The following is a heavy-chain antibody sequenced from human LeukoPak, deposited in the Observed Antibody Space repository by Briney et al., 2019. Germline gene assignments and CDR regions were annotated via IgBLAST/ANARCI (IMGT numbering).Heavy chain of an antibody. CDR1: GFTFGSYW. D-gene: IGHD6-19*01. J-gene: IGHJ6*03. CDR3: ASEVGSGWYSNYYYYMDV. V-gene: IGHV3-74*01. CDR2: INSDGSST. Sequence: GGSLRLSCAASGFTFGSYWMHWVRQAPGKGLVWVSRINSDGSSTSYADSVKGRFTISRDNAKNTLYLQMNSLRAEDTAVYYCASEVGSGWYSNYYYYMDVWGKGTTVTISS.